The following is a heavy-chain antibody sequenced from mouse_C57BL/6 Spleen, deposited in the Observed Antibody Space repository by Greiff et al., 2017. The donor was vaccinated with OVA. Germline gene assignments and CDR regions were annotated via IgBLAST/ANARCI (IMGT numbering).Heavy chain of an antibody. J-gene: IGHJ4*01. V-gene: IGHV5-17*01. CDR3: ARSLYYYGSSSYYAMDY. Sequence: DVMLVESGGGLVKPGGSLKLSCAASGFTFSDYGMHWVRQAPEKGLEWVAYISSGSSTIYYADTVKGRFTISRDNAKNTLFLQMTSLRSEDTAMYYCARSLYYYGSSSYYAMDYWGQGTSVTVSS. D-gene: IGHD1-1*01. CDR1: GFTFSDYG. CDR2: ISSGSSTI.